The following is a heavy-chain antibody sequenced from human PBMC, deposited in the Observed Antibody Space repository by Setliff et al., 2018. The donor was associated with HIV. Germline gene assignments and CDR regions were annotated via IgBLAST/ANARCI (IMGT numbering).Heavy chain of an antibody. J-gene: IGHJ4*02. Sequence: GASVKVSCKASGGNLDSFVISWVRQASGQGLEWTGGITPVIGRPTYAPRFHGRFTISRDDSKNSLYLQMNSLETEDTAVYYCARAPSPNWGSGYWGQGTLVTVSS. V-gene: IGHV1-69*05. CDR1: GGNLDSFV. CDR3: ARAPSPNWGSGY. D-gene: IGHD7-27*01. CDR2: ITPVIGRP.